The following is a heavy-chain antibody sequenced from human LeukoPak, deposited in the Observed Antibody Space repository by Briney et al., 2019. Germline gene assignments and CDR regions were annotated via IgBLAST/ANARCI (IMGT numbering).Heavy chain of an antibody. CDR1: GFTFSSYG. V-gene: IGHV3-30*19. Sequence: GGSLRLSCAASGFTFSSYGMHWVRQAPGKGLEWVAVVWYDGSKKYYADSVKGRFTISRDNSKNTLFLRMNSLRTEDTAVYYCARDLDSSSWYILWFDPWGQGTLVTVSS. CDR3: ARDLDSSSWYILWFDP. J-gene: IGHJ5*02. CDR2: VWYDGSKK. D-gene: IGHD6-13*01.